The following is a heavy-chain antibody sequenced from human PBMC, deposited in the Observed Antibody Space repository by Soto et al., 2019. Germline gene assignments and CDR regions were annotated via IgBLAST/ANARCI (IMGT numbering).Heavy chain of an antibody. D-gene: IGHD2-2*01. J-gene: IGHJ3*02. V-gene: IGHV3-33*01. CDR3: ARDTYCSSTSCYRADDAFDI. Sequence: QVQLVESGGGVVQPGRSLRLSCAASGFTFSSYGMHWVRQAPGKGLEWVAVIWYDGSNKYYADSVKGRFTISRDNSKNKLYLQMNSLRAEDTAVYYCARDTYCSSTSCYRADDAFDIWGQGTMVTVSS. CDR1: GFTFSSYG. CDR2: IWYDGSNK.